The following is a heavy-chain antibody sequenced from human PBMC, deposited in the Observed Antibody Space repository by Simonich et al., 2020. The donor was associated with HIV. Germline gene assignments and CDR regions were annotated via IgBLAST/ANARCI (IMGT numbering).Heavy chain of an antibody. CDR2: IYHTGST. CDR3: ARVMQQQLDRYYYYGRDV. V-gene: IGHV4-38-2*01. D-gene: IGHD6-13*01. CDR1: GYSISSGYY. Sequence: QVQLQQWGAGLLKPSETLSLTCAVPGYSISSGYYWGWVRQPPGKGLEWMGSIYHTGSTDYNPARKRRVTISVDTSKNQFSRKLSSVTAADTAVYYCARVMQQQLDRYYYYGRDVWGQGTTVTVSS. J-gene: IGHJ6*02.